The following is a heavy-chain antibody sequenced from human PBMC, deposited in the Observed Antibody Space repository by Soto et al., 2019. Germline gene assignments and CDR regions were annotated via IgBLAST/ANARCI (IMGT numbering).Heavy chain of an antibody. CDR3: AKGLADIGSGGSCSFDP. CDR2: IGGSGGGL. Sequence: EVQLLESGGGLVEPGGSLRLSCAASGFTFTNDAMTWVRQAPGKGLEWVSVIGGSGGGLHYADSVKGRFSISRDNSKSTLYLQMNGLRADDTAIYFRAKGLADIGSGGSCSFDPWGQGTLVTVSS. J-gene: IGHJ5*02. CDR1: GFTFTNDA. V-gene: IGHV3-23*01. D-gene: IGHD2-15*01.